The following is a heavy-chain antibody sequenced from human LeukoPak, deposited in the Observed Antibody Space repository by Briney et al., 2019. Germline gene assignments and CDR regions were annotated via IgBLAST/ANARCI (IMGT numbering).Heavy chain of an antibody. Sequence: PSETLSLTCTVSGGSISSYYWSWIRQPAGKGLEWIGRIYTSGSTNYNPSLKSRVTMSVDTSKNQFSLKLSSVTAADTAVYYCAREYILTGYDAFDIWGQGTMVTVSS. CDR1: GGSISSYY. CDR3: AREYILTGYDAFDI. D-gene: IGHD3-9*01. V-gene: IGHV4-4*07. J-gene: IGHJ3*02. CDR2: IYTSGST.